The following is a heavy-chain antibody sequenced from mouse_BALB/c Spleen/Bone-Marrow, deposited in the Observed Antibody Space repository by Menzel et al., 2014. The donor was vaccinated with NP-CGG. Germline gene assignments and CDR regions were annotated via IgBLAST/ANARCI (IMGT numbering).Heavy chain of an antibody. Sequence: QVQLKESGPGLVAPSQRLSITCTVSGFSLTSYGVHWVRQPPGKGLEWLGVIWAGGSTNYNSALMSRLSISKDNSKSQVFLKMNSLQTDDTAMYYCARDYYGSLYAMDYWGQGTSVTVSS. CDR1: GFSLTSYG. V-gene: IGHV2-9*02. J-gene: IGHJ4*01. CDR3: ARDYYGSLYAMDY. D-gene: IGHD1-1*01. CDR2: IWAGGST.